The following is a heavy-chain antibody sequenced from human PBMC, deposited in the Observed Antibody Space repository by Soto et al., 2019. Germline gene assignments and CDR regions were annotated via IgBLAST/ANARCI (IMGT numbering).Heavy chain of an antibody. Sequence: SQTLSLTCAISGDSVGSKSAAWNWIRQSQSRGLEWLGRTYYRSKWHNDYAPSVKSRITINPDTSKNQFSLQLKSATPEDTAVYYCAGGYGRNFDYWGQGTLVTVSS. J-gene: IGHJ4*02. CDR1: GDSVGSKSAA. D-gene: IGHD5-18*01. CDR3: AGGYGRNFDY. CDR2: TYYRSKWHN. V-gene: IGHV6-1*01.